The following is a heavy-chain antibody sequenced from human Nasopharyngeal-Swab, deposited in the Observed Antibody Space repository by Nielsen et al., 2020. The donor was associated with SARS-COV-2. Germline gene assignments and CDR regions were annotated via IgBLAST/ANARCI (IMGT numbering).Heavy chain of an antibody. V-gene: IGHV4-39*02. CDR2: ILVNRYT. CDR1: GGSITSSRHR. Sequence: SETLSLTCTVSGGSITSSRHRWGWIRHPRGKGLEWFGQILVNRYTEYHPSVRGRITVYADTSENSFSLRLNSVTAADTAVYYCARLDPFGSEDKWGQGTLVTVSS. D-gene: IGHD3-3*01. J-gene: IGHJ4*02. CDR3: ARLDPFGSEDK.